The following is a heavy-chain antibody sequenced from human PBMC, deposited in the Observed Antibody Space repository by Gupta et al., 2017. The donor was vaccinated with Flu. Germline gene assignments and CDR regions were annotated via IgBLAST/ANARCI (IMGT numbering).Heavy chain of an antibody. CDR3: ARQGSGITWYDWFDP. Sequence: QSPVRGLEWIGNVFYTGSTDYSPSFKSRITISLDTSNNQYSLQLNSVTAADTAIYYCARQGSGITWYDWFDPWGPGMLVTVS. J-gene: IGHJ5*02. CDR2: VFYTGST. V-gene: IGHV4-61*07. D-gene: IGHD6-13*01.